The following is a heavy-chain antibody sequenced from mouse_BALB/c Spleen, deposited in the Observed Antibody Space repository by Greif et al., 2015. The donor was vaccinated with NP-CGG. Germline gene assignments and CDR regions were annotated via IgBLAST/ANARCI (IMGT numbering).Heavy chain of an antibody. CDR1: GYTFTSYW. J-gene: IGHJ3*01. CDR3: ARLGLGAY. V-gene: IGHV1-7*01. CDR2: INPSTGYT. D-gene: IGHD4-1*01. Sequence: QVQLQQSGAELAKPGASVKMSCKASGYTFTSYWTHWVKQRPGQGLEWIGYINPSTGYTEYNQKFKDKATLTADKSSSTAYMQLSSLTSEDSAVYYCARLGLGAYWGQGTLVTVSA.